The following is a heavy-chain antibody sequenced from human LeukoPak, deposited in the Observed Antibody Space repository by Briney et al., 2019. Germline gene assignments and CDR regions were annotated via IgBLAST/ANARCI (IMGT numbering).Heavy chain of an antibody. D-gene: IGHD3-10*01. CDR2: IYHSGST. J-gene: IGHJ6*02. CDR1: GGSISSSNW. Sequence: PSETLSLTCAVSGGSISSSNWWSWVRQPPGKGLEWIGEIYHSGSTNYNPSLKSRVTISVDKSKNQFSLKLSSVTAADTAVYYCARDHRPRMGRDYYYYGMDVWGQGTTVTVSS. V-gene: IGHV4-4*02. CDR3: ARDHRPRMGRDYYYYGMDV.